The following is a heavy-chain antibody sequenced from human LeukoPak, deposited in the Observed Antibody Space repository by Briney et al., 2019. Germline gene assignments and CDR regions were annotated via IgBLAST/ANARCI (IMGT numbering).Heavy chain of an antibody. CDR3: ASPPWQQLDHFDFQH. J-gene: IGHJ1*01. Sequence: SETLSLTCAVYGGSFSGYYWSWIRQPPGKGLEWIGEINHSGSTNYNPSLKSRVTISVDTSKNQFSLKLSSVTAADTAVYYCASPPWQQLDHFDFQHWGQGTLVTVSS. D-gene: IGHD6-13*01. CDR1: GGSFSGYY. CDR2: INHSGST. V-gene: IGHV4-34*01.